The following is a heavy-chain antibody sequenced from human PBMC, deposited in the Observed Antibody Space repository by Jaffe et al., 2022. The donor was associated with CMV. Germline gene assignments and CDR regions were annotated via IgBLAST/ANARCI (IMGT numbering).Heavy chain of an antibody. CDR3: AREPYLPLYGSGSYYHYYYYYYGMDV. Sequence: QVQLQESGPGLVKPSETLSLTCTVSGGSISSYYWSWIRQPAGKGLEWIGRIYTSGSTNYNPSLKSRVTMSVDTSKNQFSLKLSSVTAADTAVYYCAREPYLPLYGSGSYYHYYYYYYGMDVWGQGTTVTVSS. V-gene: IGHV4-4*07. CDR2: IYTSGST. CDR1: GGSISSYY. J-gene: IGHJ6*02. D-gene: IGHD3-10*01.